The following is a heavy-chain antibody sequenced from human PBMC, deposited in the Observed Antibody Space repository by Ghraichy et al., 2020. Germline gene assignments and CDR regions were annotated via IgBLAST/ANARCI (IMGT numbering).Heavy chain of an antibody. D-gene: IGHD3-22*01. CDR3: ARGKYQYDSSCYYGY. CDR2: VGPAGET. V-gene: IGHV3-13*01. J-gene: IGHJ4*02. Sequence: GGSLRLSCAASGFTFSSYDMHWVRQSTGKGLEWVSAVGPAGETYYPASVKGRFTISRENGKNSFYLQMNSLRADDTAVYYCARGKYQYDSSCYYGYWGQGTLVTVSS. CDR1: GFTFSSYD.